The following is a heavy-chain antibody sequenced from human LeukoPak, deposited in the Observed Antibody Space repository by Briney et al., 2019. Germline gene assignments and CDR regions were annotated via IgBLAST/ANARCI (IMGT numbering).Heavy chain of an antibody. CDR1: GGSISSYY. Sequence: PSETLSLTCTVSGGSISSYYWNWIRQPAGKGLEWIGRIYTSGSTNYNPSLKSRVTMSVDTSKNQFSLKLSSVTAADTAVYYCARELPPTYYYDSSGYYDYWGQGTLVTVSS. CDR2: IYTSGST. V-gene: IGHV4-4*07. D-gene: IGHD3-22*01. CDR3: ARELPPTYYYDSSGYYDY. J-gene: IGHJ4*01.